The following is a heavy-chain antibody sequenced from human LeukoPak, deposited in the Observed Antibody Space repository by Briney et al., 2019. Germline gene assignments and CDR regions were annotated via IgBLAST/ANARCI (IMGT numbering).Heavy chain of an antibody. CDR2: INWNGGST. J-gene: IGHJ4*02. D-gene: IGHD6-6*01. CDR3: ARGLAARPAYFDY. V-gene: IGHV3-20*04. CDR1: GFTFSSYA. Sequence: GGSLRLSCAASGFTFSSYAMSWVRQAPGKGLEWVSGINWNGGSTGYADSVKGRFTISRDNAKNSLYLQMNSLRAEDTALYYCARGLAARPAYFDYWGQGTLVTVSS.